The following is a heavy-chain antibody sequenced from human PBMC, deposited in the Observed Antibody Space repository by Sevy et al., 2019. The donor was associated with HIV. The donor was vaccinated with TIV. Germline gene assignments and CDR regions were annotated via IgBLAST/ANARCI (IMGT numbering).Heavy chain of an antibody. CDR1: GFTLNNYG. CDR3: VKDMSVFFVVVVGSDGFDL. V-gene: IGHV3-30*02. D-gene: IGHD2-15*01. CDR2: IRYDGSHQ. J-gene: IGHJ3*01. Sequence: GGSLRLSCSASGFTLNNYGIHWVRQAPGKGLEWVAYIRYDGSHQYYADSVKGRFGVSRDNSKNIVSLQMNRLKTDDTALYYCVKDMSVFFVVVVGSDGFDLWGQGTMVTVSS.